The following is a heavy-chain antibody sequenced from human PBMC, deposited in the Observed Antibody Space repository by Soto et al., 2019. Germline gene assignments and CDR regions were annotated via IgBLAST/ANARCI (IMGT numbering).Heavy chain of an antibody. CDR1: GGSISSYY. CDR3: ARGRIAVAGTLWFDP. D-gene: IGHD6-19*01. Sequence: QVQLQESGPGLVKPSETLSLTCTVSGGSISSYYWSWIRQPPGKGLEWIGYIYYSGSTNYNPSLKSRVTISVDTSKNQFSLKLSSVTAADTAVYYCARGRIAVAGTLWFDPWGQGTLVTVSS. J-gene: IGHJ5*02. CDR2: IYYSGST. V-gene: IGHV4-59*01.